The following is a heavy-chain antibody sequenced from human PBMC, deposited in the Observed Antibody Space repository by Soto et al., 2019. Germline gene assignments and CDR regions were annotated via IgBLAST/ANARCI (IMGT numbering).Heavy chain of an antibody. CDR1: GFTFSSYG. D-gene: IGHD3-9*01. CDR2: IWYDGSNK. Sequence: QVQLVESGGGVVQPGRSLRLSCAASGFTFSSYGMHWVRQAPGKGLEWVAVIWYDGSNKYYADSVKGRFTISRDNSKNKLYLQMNSLRAEDTAVYYCARDYYDILTGYSDYNWFDPWGQGTLVTVSS. CDR3: ARDYYDILTGYSDYNWFDP. J-gene: IGHJ5*02. V-gene: IGHV3-33*01.